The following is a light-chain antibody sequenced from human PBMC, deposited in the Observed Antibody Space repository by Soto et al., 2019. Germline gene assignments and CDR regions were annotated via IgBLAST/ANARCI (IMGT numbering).Light chain of an antibody. J-gene: IGKJ4*01. CDR1: QSVSSNY. V-gene: IGKV3-20*01. CDR2: DAS. CDR3: QQFVTSPLT. Sequence: EIVMTQSPATLSVSPGERATLSCRASQSVSSNYLAWYQQKPGQAPRLLLYDASRRATGIPDRFSGSGSGTDFTLTISRLEPEDFAVYYCQQFVTSPLTFGGGTKVDIK.